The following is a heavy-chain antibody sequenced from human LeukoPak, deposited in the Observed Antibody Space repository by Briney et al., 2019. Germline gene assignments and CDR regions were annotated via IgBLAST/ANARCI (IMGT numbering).Heavy chain of an antibody. CDR2: ISGSGGST. CDR3: AKDRGRWLESGDE. V-gene: IGHV3-23*01. J-gene: IGHJ4*02. D-gene: IGHD5-24*01. CDR1: GFTFSRYA. Sequence: GGSLTLSCAVSGFTFSRYAMSWVRQAPGKGLEWVGAISGSGGSTYYAATVKGRFTISRDNSKNTLYLQMSSLRAEETAVYYCAKDRGRWLESGDEWGQGTLVTV.